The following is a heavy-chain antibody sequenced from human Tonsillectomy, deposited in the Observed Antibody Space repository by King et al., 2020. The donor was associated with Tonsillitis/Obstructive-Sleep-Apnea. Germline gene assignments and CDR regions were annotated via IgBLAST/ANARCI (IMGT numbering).Heavy chain of an antibody. Sequence: VQLVESGGGVVQPGRSLRLSCAASGFTFSDYALYWVRQAPGKGLEWVALFSYDGTSKYYADSVKGRFTISRDNSKNTLYLQMNSLRAEDTAVYYCARDEIKMRLNAFDVWGQGTMVTVSS. CDR1: GFTFSDYA. CDR2: FSYDGTSK. D-gene: IGHD3-22*01. CDR3: ARDEIKMRLNAFDV. J-gene: IGHJ3*01. V-gene: IGHV3-30*01.